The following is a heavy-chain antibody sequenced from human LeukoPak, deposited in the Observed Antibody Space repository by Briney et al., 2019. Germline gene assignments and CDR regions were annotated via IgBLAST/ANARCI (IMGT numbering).Heavy chain of an antibody. CDR2: IYYSGST. Sequence: SETLSLTCTVSGGSISSGSYYWSWIRQPPGKGLEWIGYIYYSGSTNYNPSLKSRVTISVDTSKNQFSLKLSSVTAADTAVYYCASTRWGLAFDIWGQGTMVTVSS. CDR1: GGSISSGSYY. J-gene: IGHJ3*02. D-gene: IGHD2-2*01. V-gene: IGHV4-61*01. CDR3: ASTRWGLAFDI.